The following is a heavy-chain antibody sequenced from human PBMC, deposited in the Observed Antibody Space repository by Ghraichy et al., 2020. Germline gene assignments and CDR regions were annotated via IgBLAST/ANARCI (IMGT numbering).Heavy chain of an antibody. V-gene: IGHV3-53*04. CDR3: ARDLTPNHPYYYGMDV. Sequence: GGSLRLSCAASGFTVSSNYMSWVRQAPGKGLEWVSVIYSGGSTYYADSVKGRFTISRHNSKNTLYLRMNSLRAEDTAVYYCARDLTPNHPYYYGMDVWGQGTTVTVSS. CDR2: IYSGGST. J-gene: IGHJ6*02. CDR1: GFTVSSNY. D-gene: IGHD1-14*01.